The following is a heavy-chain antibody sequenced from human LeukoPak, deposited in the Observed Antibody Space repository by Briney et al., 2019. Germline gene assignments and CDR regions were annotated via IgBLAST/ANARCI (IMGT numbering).Heavy chain of an antibody. J-gene: IGHJ4*02. V-gene: IGHV1-46*01. D-gene: IGHD6-6*01. CDR3: AREPARRGFDY. Sequence: ASVKVSCKASGYTFTSYYMHWVRQAPGQGLEWMGKINPSGGSTSYAQKLQGRVTMTRDMSTSTVYIELSSLRSEDTAVYYCAREPARRGFDYWGQGTLVTVSS. CDR2: INPSGGST. CDR1: GYTFTSYY.